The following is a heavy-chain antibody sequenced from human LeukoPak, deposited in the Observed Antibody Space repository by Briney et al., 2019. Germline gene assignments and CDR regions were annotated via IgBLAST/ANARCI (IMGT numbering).Heavy chain of an antibody. CDR1: GGSISSADFY. J-gene: IGHJ4*02. V-gene: IGHV4-31*11. CDR3: ARGSDYFDY. Sequence: SETLSLTCAVSGGSISSADFYWSWIRQHPGKGLEWIGFIYYSGSAYYNPSLKSRVSISVDTSKNQFSLTLNSVTAADTAVYYCARGSDYFDYWGQGTLVTVSS. CDR2: IYYSGSA.